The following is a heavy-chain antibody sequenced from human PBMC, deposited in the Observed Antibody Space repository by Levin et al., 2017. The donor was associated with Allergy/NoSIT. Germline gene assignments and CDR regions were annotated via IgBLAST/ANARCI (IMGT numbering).Heavy chain of an antibody. D-gene: IGHD1-1*01. CDR3: ARRRTGTTPLDSYYFDY. V-gene: IGHV5-51*01. J-gene: IGHJ4*02. CDR1: GYYFSTYW. Sequence: HGESLKISCKGSGYYFSTYWIGWVRQTPGKGLEWMGIIYPGDSDTRYSPSFRGQVTISADKSITTAYLQWSSLKASDTAMYYCARRRTGTTPLDSYYFDYWGQGTLVTVSS. CDR2: IYPGDSDT.